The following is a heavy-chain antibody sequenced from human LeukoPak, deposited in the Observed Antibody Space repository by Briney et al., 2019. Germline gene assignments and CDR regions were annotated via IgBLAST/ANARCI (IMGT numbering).Heavy chain of an antibody. CDR1: GYRFTTYW. CDR3: ARGHCSSTSCSGDAFDI. CDR2: IYPGDSDT. D-gene: IGHD2-2*01. J-gene: IGHJ3*02. V-gene: IGHV5-51*03. Sequence: GESLKISCKGSGYRFTTYWIGWVRQMPGKGLEWMGIIYPGDSDTRYSPSFQGQVTVSADKSISTAYLQWSSLKASDIAMYYCARGHCSSTSCSGDAFDIWGQGTMVTVSS.